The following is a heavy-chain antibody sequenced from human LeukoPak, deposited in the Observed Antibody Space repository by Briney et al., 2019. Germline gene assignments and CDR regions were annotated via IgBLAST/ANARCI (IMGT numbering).Heavy chain of an antibody. D-gene: IGHD1-14*01. Sequence: GGSLRLSCAASGFTFRDFSMHWVRQVPGKGLEWVSLISGDGGATHYADSVKGRFTISRDNSKNSVYLQMSSLRVEDTAFYYCAKGNNSFSFNIDYCGQGTLVTVSS. CDR3: AKGNNSFSFNIDY. CDR2: ISGDGGAT. V-gene: IGHV3-43*02. CDR1: GFTFRDFS. J-gene: IGHJ4*02.